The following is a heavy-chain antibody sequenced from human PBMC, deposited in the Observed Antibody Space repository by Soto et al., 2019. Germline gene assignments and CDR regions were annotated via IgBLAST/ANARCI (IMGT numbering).Heavy chain of an antibody. J-gene: IGHJ6*02. Sequence: QVQLVQSGAEVKKPGSSVKVSCKASGGTFSSYAISWVRQAPGQGLEWMGGIIPIFGTANYAQKFQGRVTITADKSTSTAYMELSSLRSEDTAVYYCARVPDSSGWFYYYGMVVWGQGTTVTVSS. CDR1: GGTFSSYA. CDR2: IIPIFGTA. D-gene: IGHD6-19*01. CDR3: ARVPDSSGWFYYYGMVV. V-gene: IGHV1-69*06.